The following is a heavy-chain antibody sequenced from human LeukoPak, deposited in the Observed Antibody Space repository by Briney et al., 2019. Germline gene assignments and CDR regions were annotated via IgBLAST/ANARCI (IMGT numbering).Heavy chain of an antibody. CDR1: GGSISTGSSNY. D-gene: IGHD2-21*02. Sequence: PSETLSLTCTVSGGSISTGSSNYWGWIRQPPGKGLEWIASIYYSGSTYYNPSLKSRVTMSVDTSKNQFSLELSSVTAADTAVYYCARLNRIKYCGGDCYPYWGQGTLVTVSS. CDR3: ARLNRIKYCGGDCYPY. CDR2: IYYSGST. J-gene: IGHJ4*02. V-gene: IGHV4-39*01.